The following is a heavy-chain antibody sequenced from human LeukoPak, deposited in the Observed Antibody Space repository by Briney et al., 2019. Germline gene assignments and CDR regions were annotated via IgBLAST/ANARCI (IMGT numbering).Heavy chain of an antibody. D-gene: IGHD3-22*01. J-gene: IGHJ4*02. CDR1: GYSFTSYW. CDR2: IYPGDSDT. CDR3: ARHGGSYYYDSSGYYSPGPFDY. Sequence: GESLKISCKGSGYSFTSYWIGWVRQMPGKGLGWMGIIYPGDSDTRYSPSFQGQVTISADKSISTAYLQWSSLKASDTAMYYCARHGGSYYYDSSGYYSPGPFDYWGQGILVTVSS. V-gene: IGHV5-51*01.